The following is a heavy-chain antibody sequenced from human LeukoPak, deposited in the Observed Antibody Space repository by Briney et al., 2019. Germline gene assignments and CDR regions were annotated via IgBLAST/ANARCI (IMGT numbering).Heavy chain of an antibody. V-gene: IGHV4-39*07. J-gene: IGHJ4*02. CDR2: MYYRGST. CDR3: ARGDRERWGNY. Sequence: SETLSLTCTVSGDSISSNNYYWGWIRQPPGKGLEWIANMYYRGSTYYNPSLKSRVTISVDTSKNQFSLKLSSVTAADTAVYYCARGDRERWGNYWGQGTLVTVSS. CDR1: GDSISSNNYY. D-gene: IGHD4-23*01.